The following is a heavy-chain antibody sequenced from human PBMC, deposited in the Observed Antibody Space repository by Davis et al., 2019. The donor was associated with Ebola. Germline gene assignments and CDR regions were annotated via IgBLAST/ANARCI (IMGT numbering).Heavy chain of an antibody. CDR1: GGSFSNYF. CDR2: INHSGSA. J-gene: IGHJ4*02. V-gene: IGHV4-34*01. D-gene: IGHD2-8*01. CDR3: ARAYAIPGLYYLDH. Sequence: MPSETLSLTCNVSGGSFSNYFWTWVRQSPGEGLEWIGEINHSGSANYNRSLKSRVTVSIDPSKNHFSLKLTSVTAADAAIYYCARAYAIPGLYYLDHWGQGTLVTVSS.